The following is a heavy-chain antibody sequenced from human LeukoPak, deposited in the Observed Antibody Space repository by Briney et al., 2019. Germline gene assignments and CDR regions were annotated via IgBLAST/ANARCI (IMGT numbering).Heavy chain of an antibody. CDR1: GYTFTSYA. CDR3: ARLSVVVAASFDY. CDR2: INAGNGNT. D-gene: IGHD2-15*01. J-gene: IGHJ4*02. V-gene: IGHV1-3*01. Sequence: ASVKFSCKAPGYTFTSYAMHWVRQAPGQRLEWMGWINAGNGNTKYSQKFQGRVTITRDTSASTACMELSSLRSEDTAVYYCARLSVVVAASFDYWGQGTLVTVSS.